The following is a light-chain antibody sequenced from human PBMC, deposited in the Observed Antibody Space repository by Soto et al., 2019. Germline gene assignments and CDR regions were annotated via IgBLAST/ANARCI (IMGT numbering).Light chain of an antibody. J-gene: IGKJ1*01. CDR3: QQYYTTHRK. CDR2: WAS. CDR1: QSVLYSSDNKNY. Sequence: DIVMTQSPDSLAVSLGERATINCKSSQSVLYSSDNKNYLAWYQQKPGQPPKLLIYWASTRESGVPDRFSGSGSGTDFTLTISSLQAEDVAVYYCQQYYTTHRKFGQGTKADI. V-gene: IGKV4-1*01.